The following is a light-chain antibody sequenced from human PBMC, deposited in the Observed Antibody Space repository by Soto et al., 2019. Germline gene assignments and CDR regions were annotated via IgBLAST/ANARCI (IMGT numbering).Light chain of an antibody. J-gene: IGLJ2*01. CDR2: EGS. CDR1: SSDVGSYNL. V-gene: IGLV2-23*01. Sequence: QSAPTQPASVSGSPGQSITISCTGTSSDVGSYNLVSWYQQYPDKAPKLIIYEGSKRPSGVSNRFSGSKSGNTASLTISGLQAEDEADYYCCSFALGSTLIFGGGTKVTVL. CDR3: CSFALGSTLI.